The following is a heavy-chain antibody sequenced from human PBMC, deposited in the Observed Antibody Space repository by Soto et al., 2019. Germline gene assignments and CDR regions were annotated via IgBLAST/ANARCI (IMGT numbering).Heavy chain of an antibody. J-gene: IGHJ1*01. D-gene: IGHD6-19*01. CDR2: IRGSGGST. Sequence: EVQLLESGGGLVQPGGSLRLSCAASGFTFSSYAMSCVRQAPGKGLEWVSAIRGSGGSTYYPDSVEGRFTISRDNSKNTLYMQMNSLRAEDTAVYYCAKVGGSSSGWYPFGYFLHWGQGTLVTVSS. CDR3: AKVGGSSSGWYPFGYFLH. CDR1: GFTFSSYA. V-gene: IGHV3-23*01.